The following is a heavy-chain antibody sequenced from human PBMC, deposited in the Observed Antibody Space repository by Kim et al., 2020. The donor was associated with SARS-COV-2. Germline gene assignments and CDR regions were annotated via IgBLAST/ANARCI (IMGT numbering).Heavy chain of an antibody. CDR2: ISAYNGNT. Sequence: ASVKVSCKASGYTFTSYGISWVRQAPGQGLEWMGWISAYNGNTNYAQKLQGRVTMTTDTSTSTAYMELRSLRSDDTAVYYCARDLRIGVPADAYGMDVWGQGTTVTVSS. CDR1: GYTFTSYG. J-gene: IGHJ6*02. V-gene: IGHV1-18*01. D-gene: IGHD2-2*01. CDR3: ARDLRIGVPADAYGMDV.